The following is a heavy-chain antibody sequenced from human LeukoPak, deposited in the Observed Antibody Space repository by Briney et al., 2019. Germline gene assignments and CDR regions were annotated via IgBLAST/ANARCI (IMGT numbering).Heavy chain of an antibody. CDR2: IYYSGST. D-gene: IGHD2-21*02. J-gene: IGHJ4*02. V-gene: IGHV4-31*03. CDR3: ARDRGGGDWKYYFDY. CDR1: GGSISSGGYY. Sequence: SQTLSLTCTVSGGSISSGGYYWSWIRQHPGKGLEWIGYIYYSGSTYYNPSLKSRVTISVDTSKNQLSLKLSSVTAADTAVYYCARDRGGGDWKYYFDYWGQGTLVTVSS.